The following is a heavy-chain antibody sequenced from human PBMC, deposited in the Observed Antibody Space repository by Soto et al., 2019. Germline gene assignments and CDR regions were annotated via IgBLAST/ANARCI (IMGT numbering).Heavy chain of an antibody. V-gene: IGHV3-11*06. CDR3: AKYLSGWSNPWDH. CDR2: ISSSSGTFT. Sequence: PGGSLRLSCAASGFTFSDYYMSWIRQAPGKGLEWISYISSSSGTFTNYADSVKGRFTISRDNAKNSLFLQMNSLRAEDTGVYYCAKYLSGWSNPWDHWRPGTLVTVSS. CDR1: GFTFSDYY. J-gene: IGHJ4*02. D-gene: IGHD6-19*01.